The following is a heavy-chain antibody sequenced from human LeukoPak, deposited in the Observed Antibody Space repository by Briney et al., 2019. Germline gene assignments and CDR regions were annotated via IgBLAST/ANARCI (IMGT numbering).Heavy chain of an antibody. CDR1: GGSVSGHY. D-gene: IGHD1-1*01. CDR3: ARRRSQELDY. Sequence: SETLSLTCTVSGGSVSGHYWSWLRRPPGKGLESLGYIYYTETAKYNPSLKSRITISIDTSKNQFSLKLSSVAAADTAIYYCARRRSQELDYWGQGTLVAVAS. V-gene: IGHV4-59*08. J-gene: IGHJ4*02. CDR2: IYYTETA.